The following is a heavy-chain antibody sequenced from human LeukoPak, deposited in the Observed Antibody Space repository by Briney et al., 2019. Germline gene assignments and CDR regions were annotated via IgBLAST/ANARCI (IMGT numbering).Heavy chain of an antibody. V-gene: IGHV4-59*08. CDR1: GGSISTYY. Sequence: SETLSLTCTVSGGSISTYYWSWIRQPPGKGLEWIGYIHYSGTTNYNPALQNRVTLSLDTSNNQSSLNLSSVPATDTAVYYCARMGGYSGYATHWGQGTLVTVSS. D-gene: IGHD5-12*01. CDR2: IHYSGTT. J-gene: IGHJ4*02. CDR3: ARMGGYSGYATH.